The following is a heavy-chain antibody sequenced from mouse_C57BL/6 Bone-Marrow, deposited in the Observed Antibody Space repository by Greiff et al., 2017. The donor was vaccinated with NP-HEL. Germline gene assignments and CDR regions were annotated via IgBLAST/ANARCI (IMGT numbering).Heavy chain of an antibody. D-gene: IGHD4-1*01. J-gene: IGHJ2*01. Sequence: QVQLQQSGAELVKPGASVKISCKASGYAFSSYWMNWVKQRPGKGLEWIGQIYPGDGDTNYNGKFKGKATLTADKSSSTAYMQLSSLTSEDSAVYFCARRFLGREYFDYWGQGTTLTVSS. CDR2: IYPGDGDT. CDR3: ARRFLGREYFDY. CDR1: GYAFSSYW. V-gene: IGHV1-80*01.